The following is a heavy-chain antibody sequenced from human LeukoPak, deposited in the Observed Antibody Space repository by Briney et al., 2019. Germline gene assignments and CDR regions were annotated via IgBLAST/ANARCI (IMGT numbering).Heavy chain of an antibody. J-gene: IGHJ5*02. D-gene: IGHD5-18*01. CDR2: IKQDGSEK. CDR1: GFTFSNYW. CDR3: ARGLSSRGYPHR. V-gene: IGHV3-7*01. Sequence: PGGSLRLSCAASGFTFSNYWMSWVRQAPRKGLEWVANIKQDGSEKYYVDSVKGRFTISRDNAKNSLYLQMNSLRAEDTAVYYCARGLSSRGYPHRWGQGTLVTVSS.